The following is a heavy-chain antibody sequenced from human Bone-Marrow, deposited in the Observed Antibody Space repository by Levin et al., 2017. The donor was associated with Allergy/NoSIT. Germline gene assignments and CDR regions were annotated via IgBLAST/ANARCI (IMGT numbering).Heavy chain of an antibody. Sequence: ASVKVSCAASGFAFSSSWMDWVRQAPGKGLEWVANINEEGSENHYVDSVKGRFTVFRDNAKNSLYLQMNSLRAEDAAVYYCSRSLNYWGQGILVTVSS. CDR1: GFAFSSSW. CDR3: SRSLNY. CDR2: INEEGSEN. V-gene: IGHV3-7*01. J-gene: IGHJ4*02.